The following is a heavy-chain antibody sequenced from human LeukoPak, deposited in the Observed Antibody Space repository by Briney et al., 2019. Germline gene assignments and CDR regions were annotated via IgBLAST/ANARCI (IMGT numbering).Heavy chain of an antibody. CDR1: GFTFSSYW. Sequence: PGGSLRLSCAASGFTFSSYWMSWVRQAPGKGLEWVANIKEDGSEKHYVDSVKGRFTISRDNAKNSLYLQMNSLRAEDAAVYYCAKGRYQLLRFDYWGQGSLVTVSS. J-gene: IGHJ4*02. D-gene: IGHD2-2*01. CDR3: AKGRYQLLRFDY. CDR2: IKEDGSEK. V-gene: IGHV3-7*03.